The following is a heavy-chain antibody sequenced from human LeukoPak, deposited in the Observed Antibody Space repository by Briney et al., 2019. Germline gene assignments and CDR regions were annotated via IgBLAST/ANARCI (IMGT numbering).Heavy chain of an antibody. CDR1: GFTFSSYS. CDR3: TTYYYDSSGYFDY. D-gene: IGHD3-22*01. Sequence: GGSLRLSCAASGFTFSSYSMNWVRQAPGEGLEGVSSISSSSSYIYYADSVKGRFTISRDNAKNSLYLQMNSLRAEDTAVYYCTTYYYDSSGYFDYWGQGTLVTVSS. V-gene: IGHV3-21*01. CDR2: ISSSSSYI. J-gene: IGHJ4*02.